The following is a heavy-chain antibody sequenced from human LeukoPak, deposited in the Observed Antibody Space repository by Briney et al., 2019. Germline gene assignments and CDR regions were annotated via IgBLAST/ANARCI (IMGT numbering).Heavy chain of an antibody. CDR1: GFTFSSYG. V-gene: IGHV3-23*01. D-gene: IGHD4-11*01. CDR2: ISGSGGST. Sequence: PGGSLRLSCAASGFTFSSYGMSWVRQAPGKGLEWVSAISGSGGSTYYADSVKGRFTISRDNSKNTLYLQMNSLKAEDTAVYYCAKDQVDYSIIYYYYYMDVWGKGTTVTVSS. J-gene: IGHJ6*03. CDR3: AKDQVDYSIIYYYYYMDV.